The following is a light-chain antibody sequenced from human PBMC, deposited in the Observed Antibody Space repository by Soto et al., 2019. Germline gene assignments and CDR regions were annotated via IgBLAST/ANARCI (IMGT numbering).Light chain of an antibody. CDR3: QQRSIWPPVT. CDR1: PRVTNY. Sequence: EIVLTQSPATLSLSPGESATLSCRASPRVTNYLAWYQQKPGQPPRLLIYGAFDRAAGIPARFSCSASGTDFAHTSSRLEPEDSGVYYCQQRSIWPPVTLGKGTRLEIK. CDR2: GAF. V-gene: IGKV3-11*01. J-gene: IGKJ5*01.